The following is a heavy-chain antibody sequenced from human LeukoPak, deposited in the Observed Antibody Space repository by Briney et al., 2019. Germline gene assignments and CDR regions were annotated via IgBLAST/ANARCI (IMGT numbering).Heavy chain of an antibody. CDR3: ARFPCSGDSCYFGIRAFDV. V-gene: IGHV4-34*01. CDR2: INHSGST. J-gene: IGHJ3*01. Sequence: SETLSLTCAIYGGSFSGYYWNWIRQSPGKGLELIGEINHSGSTNYNPSLKSRVTISVDTSKNQFSLKLSSMTAADTAVYYCARFPCSGDSCYFGIRAFDVWGQGTMVTVSS. D-gene: IGHD2-15*01. CDR1: GGSFSGYY.